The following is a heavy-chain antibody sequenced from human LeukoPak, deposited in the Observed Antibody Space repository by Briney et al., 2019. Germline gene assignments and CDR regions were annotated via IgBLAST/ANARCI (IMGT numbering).Heavy chain of an antibody. D-gene: IGHD3-10*01. J-gene: IGHJ6*02. V-gene: IGHV1-46*01. CDR3: ARDLGSGSYMVPYGVDV. Sequence: ASVKVSCKASGYTFTSYYMHWVRQAPGQGLEWMGIINPSGGSTSYAQKFQGRVTMTRDTSTSTVYMELSSLRSEDTAVYYCARDLGSGSYMVPYGVDVWGQGTTVTVSS. CDR1: GYTFTSYY. CDR2: INPSGGST.